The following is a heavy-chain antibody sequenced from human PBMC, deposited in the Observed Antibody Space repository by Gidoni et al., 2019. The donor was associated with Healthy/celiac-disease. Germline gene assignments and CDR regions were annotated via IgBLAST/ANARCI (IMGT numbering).Heavy chain of an antibody. CDR2: INHSGST. Sequence: QVQLQQWGAGLLKPSETLPLTCAVYGGSLSGYYWSWIRQPPGKGLEWIGEINHSGSTNYNPSLKSRVTISVDTSKNQFSLKLGSVTAADTAVYYCARGYGRSVDSSSSGWFDPWGQGTLVTVSS. CDR3: ARGYGRSVDSSSSGWFDP. J-gene: IGHJ5*02. V-gene: IGHV4-34*01. D-gene: IGHD6-6*01. CDR1: GGSLSGYY.